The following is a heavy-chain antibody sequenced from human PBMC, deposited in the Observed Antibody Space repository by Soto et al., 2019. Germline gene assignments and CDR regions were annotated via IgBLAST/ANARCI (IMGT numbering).Heavy chain of an antibody. CDR1: GFTFNNYA. V-gene: IGHV3-23*01. J-gene: IGHJ3*01. CDR2: IGVTDGDSEGVH. D-gene: IGHD7-27*01. CDR3: VKRGRNWGAFDF. Sequence: VQLLESGGDLVQPGGSLRLSCVAYGFTFNNYAMIWIRQAPGKGLEWVSTIGVTDGDSEGVHWYEDSVKGRFTISRDSSANTLFLHMDNLRAEDSAVYYCVKRGRNWGAFDFWGQGTTVVVSS.